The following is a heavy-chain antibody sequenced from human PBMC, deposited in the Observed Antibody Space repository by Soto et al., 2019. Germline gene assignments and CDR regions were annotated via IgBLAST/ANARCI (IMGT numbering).Heavy chain of an antibody. CDR3: ATLNSFGSDY. Sequence: WGSLRLSCAASGFTFSIYCMHWVRQAPGKGLVWVSCIDTGGSDKIYADSVEGRFTISSDNAKNTVYLQMNSLRAEDTAVYYCATLNSFGSDYWGQGTLVTVSS. D-gene: IGHD5-18*01. CDR1: GFTFSIYC. V-gene: IGHV3-74*01. CDR2: IDTGGSDK. J-gene: IGHJ4*02.